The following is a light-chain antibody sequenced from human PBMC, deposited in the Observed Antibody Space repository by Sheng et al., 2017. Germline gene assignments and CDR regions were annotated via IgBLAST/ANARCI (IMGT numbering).Light chain of an antibody. CDR1: SSDVGGYNY. CDR2: DVS. V-gene: IGLV2-14*03. Sequence: QSALTQPASVSGSPGQSITISCTGTSSDVGGYNYVSWYQQHPGRAPKLMIYDVSNRPSGVSNRFSGSKSGNTASLTISGLQAEDEADYYCNSYTSSSSLVFGSGTTVTVL. J-gene: IGLJ1*01. CDR3: NSYTSSSSLV.